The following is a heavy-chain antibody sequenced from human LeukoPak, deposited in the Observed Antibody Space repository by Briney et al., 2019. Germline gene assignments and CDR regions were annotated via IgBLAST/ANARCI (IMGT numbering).Heavy chain of an antibody. D-gene: IGHD3-10*01. CDR2: INHSGST. J-gene: IGHJ2*01. CDR1: GGSFSGYY. Sequence: SETLSLTCAVYGGSFSGYYWSWIRQPPGKGREWIGEINHSGSTNYNPSLKSRVTIPVDTSKNQFSLKLSSVTAADTAVYYCARGRGHGSGSYYNPRYWYFDLWGRGTLVTVSS. CDR3: ARGRGHGSGSYYNPRYWYFDL. V-gene: IGHV4-34*01.